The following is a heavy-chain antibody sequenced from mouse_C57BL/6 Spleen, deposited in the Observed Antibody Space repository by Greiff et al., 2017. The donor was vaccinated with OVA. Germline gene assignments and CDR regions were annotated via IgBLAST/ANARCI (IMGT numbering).Heavy chain of an antibody. V-gene: IGHV1-52*01. CDR3: ARLGSNYNYAMDY. Sequence: VQLQQPGAELVRPGSSVKLSCKASGYTFTSYWMHWVKQRPIQGLEWIGNIDPSDSETHYNQKFKDKATLTVDKSSSTAYMQLSSLTSEDSAVYYCARLGSNYNYAMDYWGQGTSVTVSS. CDR1: GYTFTSYW. J-gene: IGHJ4*01. D-gene: IGHD2-5*01. CDR2: IDPSDSET.